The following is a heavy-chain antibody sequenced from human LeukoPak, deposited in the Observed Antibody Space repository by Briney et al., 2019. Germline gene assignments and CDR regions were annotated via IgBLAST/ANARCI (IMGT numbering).Heavy chain of an antibody. J-gene: IGHJ4*02. V-gene: IGHV5-51*01. CDR3: ARRTAAGTL. Sequence: GESLKTSCLASGYNFASSWIGWVRQMPGKGLEWMGIIFPGDSETRYSPSFLGQVTISADKSISTAYLQWASLKASDTAMYYCARRTAAGTLWGQGTLVTVSS. D-gene: IGHD6-13*01. CDR1: GYNFASSW. CDR2: IFPGDSET.